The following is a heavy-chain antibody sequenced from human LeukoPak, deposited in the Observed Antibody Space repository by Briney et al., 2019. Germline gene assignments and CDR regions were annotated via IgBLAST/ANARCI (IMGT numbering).Heavy chain of an antibody. Sequence: SETLSLTCTVSGYSISSGYYWGWIRQPPGKGLEWIGSIYHSGSTYYNPSLKSRVTISVDTSKNQFSLKLSSVTAANTAVYYCARVGYSGSSLNFDYWGQGTLVTVSS. CDR3: ARVGYSGSSLNFDY. V-gene: IGHV4-38-2*02. J-gene: IGHJ4*02. CDR1: GYSISSGYY. D-gene: IGHD1-26*01. CDR2: IYHSGST.